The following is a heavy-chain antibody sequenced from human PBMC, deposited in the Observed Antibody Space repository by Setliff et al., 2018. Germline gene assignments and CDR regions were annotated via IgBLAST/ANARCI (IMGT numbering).Heavy chain of an antibody. V-gene: IGHV1-18*01. CDR2: INNYNFNT. J-gene: IGHJ4*02. CDR1: GYTFTNYG. CDR3: ARINFYVSSGYYYAPEL. Sequence: ASVKVSCKTSGYTFTNYGITWVRQVPGQGLEWMGWINNYNFNTQYAQKFQGRVTVTTDTSTTTAYMELRSLRADDTAVYYCARINFYVSSGYYYAPELWGQGTTVTVS. D-gene: IGHD3-22*01.